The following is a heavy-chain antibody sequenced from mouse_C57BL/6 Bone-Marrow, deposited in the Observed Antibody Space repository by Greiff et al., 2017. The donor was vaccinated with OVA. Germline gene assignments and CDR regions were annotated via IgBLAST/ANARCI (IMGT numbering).Heavy chain of an antibody. D-gene: IGHD2-5*01. J-gene: IGHJ3*01. V-gene: IGHV1-80*01. CDR3: ARSYSNLEGVAY. CDR2: IYPGDGDT. Sequence: VQVVESGAELVKPGASVKISCKASGYAFSSYWMNWVKQRPGKGLEWIGQIYPGDGDTNYNGKFKGKATLTAEKSSSTAYMQLSSLTSEDSAVYFCARSYSNLEGVAYWGQGTLVTVSA. CDR1: GYAFSSYW.